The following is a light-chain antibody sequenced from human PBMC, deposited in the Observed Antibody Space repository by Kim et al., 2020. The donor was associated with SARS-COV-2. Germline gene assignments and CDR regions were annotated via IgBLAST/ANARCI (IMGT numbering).Light chain of an antibody. CDR3: AAWDGSLKGVL. CDR1: SSTIEGTA. J-gene: IGLJ2*01. CDR2: ANN. V-gene: IGLV1-44*01. Sequence: PGLPISCSGSSSTIEGTAVNWYQQVPGTAPKLLISANNQRASGVPDRFSGSKSGTSASLAISGLQSEDEAEYYCAAWDGSLKGVLFGGGTKLTVL.